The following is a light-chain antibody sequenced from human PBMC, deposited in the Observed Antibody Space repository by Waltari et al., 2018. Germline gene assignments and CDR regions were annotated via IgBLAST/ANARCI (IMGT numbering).Light chain of an antibody. CDR3: QQLYDYPLT. Sequence: DFPLTQSPSFLSASVGDRVTFTCRASQGISTSLAWYQQRPGRVPELLLYSGSTLQTGVPSRFSGSGSGTYFTLTISSLQPEDFATYYCQQLYDYPLTFGGGSKV. J-gene: IGKJ4*01. CDR1: QGISTS. CDR2: SGS. V-gene: IGKV1-9*01.